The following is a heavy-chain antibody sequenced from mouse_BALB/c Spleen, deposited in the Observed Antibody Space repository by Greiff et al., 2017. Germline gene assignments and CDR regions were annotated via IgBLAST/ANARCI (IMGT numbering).Heavy chain of an antibody. CDR3: ARDRGITTTFYYLDY. V-gene: IGHV2-9*02. D-gene: IGHD2-4*01. CDR1: GFSLTSYG. Sequence: VMLVESGPGLVAPSQSLSITCTVSGFSLTSYGVHWVRQPPGKGLEWLGVIWAGGSTNYNSALMSRLSISKDNSKSQVFLKMNSLQTDDTAMYYCARDRGITTTFYYLDYWGQGTTLTVSS. J-gene: IGHJ2*01. CDR2: IWAGGST.